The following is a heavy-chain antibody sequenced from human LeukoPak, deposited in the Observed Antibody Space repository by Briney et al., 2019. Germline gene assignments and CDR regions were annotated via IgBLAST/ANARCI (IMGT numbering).Heavy chain of an antibody. V-gene: IGHV1-18*01. J-gene: IGHJ4*02. D-gene: IGHD3-16*02. CDR1: GYTFTSYG. CDR2: ISAYNGNT. Sequence: ASVKVSCKASGYTFTSYGISWVRQAPGQGLEWMGWISAYNGNTNYAQKLQGRVTMTTDTSTSTAYMELRSLRSDDTAVYYCARDLRLGELSPYYFDYWGQGTLVTVSS. CDR3: ARDLRLGELSPYYFDY.